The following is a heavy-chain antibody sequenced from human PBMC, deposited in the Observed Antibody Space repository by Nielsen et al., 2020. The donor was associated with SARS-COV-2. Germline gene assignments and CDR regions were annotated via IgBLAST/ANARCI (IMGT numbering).Heavy chain of an antibody. D-gene: IGHD3-22*01. CDR2: ISYDGSNK. V-gene: IGHV3-30-3*01. CDR3: AKALNYYYDSSGYYYFDY. J-gene: IGHJ4*02. CDR1: GFTFSSYA. Sequence: GGSLRLSCAASGFTFSSYAMHWVRQAPGKGLEWVAVISYDGSNKYYADSVKGRFTISRDNSKNTLYLQMNSLRAEDTAVYYCAKALNYYYDSSGYYYFDYWGQGTLVTVSS.